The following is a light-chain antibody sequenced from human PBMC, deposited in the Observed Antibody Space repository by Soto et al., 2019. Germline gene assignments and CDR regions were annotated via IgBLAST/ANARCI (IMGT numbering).Light chain of an antibody. CDR1: QTISSY. V-gene: IGKV3-11*01. Sequence: EILLTQSPATLSLSPGERATLSCRASQTISSYLAWYQQKPGQAPRLLIYDASNRATAIPARFSGSGSGTDFTLTICSLEPEDFAIYYWQQRRDWPQTFGQGTKVEIK. CDR3: QQRRDWPQT. CDR2: DAS. J-gene: IGKJ1*01.